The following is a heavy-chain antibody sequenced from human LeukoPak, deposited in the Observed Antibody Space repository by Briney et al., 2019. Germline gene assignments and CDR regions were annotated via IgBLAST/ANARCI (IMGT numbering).Heavy chain of an antibody. J-gene: IGHJ4*02. V-gene: IGHV3-23*01. CDR2: ISGSGGST. Sequence: GGSLRLSCAASGFTFSSYAMSWVRQAPGKGLEWVSAISGSGGSTYYADSVKGRFTISRDNSKNTLYLLMNSLRAEDTAVYYCAKDQRSSGWYYFDYWGQGTLVTVSS. CDR3: AKDQRSSGWYYFDY. D-gene: IGHD6-19*01. CDR1: GFTFSSYA.